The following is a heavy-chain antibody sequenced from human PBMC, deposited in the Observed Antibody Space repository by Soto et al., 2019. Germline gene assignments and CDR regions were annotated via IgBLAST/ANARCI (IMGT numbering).Heavy chain of an antibody. Sequence: EVQLVESGGGLVQPGGSLRLSCAASGFTFSSYSMNWVRQAPGKGLEWVSYISSSSCTIYYADSVKGRFTISRDNAKNSLYLQMNSLRAEDTAVYYCARDNGGYCSSTSCYSYAFDIWGQGTMVTVSS. CDR3: ARDNGGYCSSTSCYSYAFDI. CDR2: ISSSSCTI. D-gene: IGHD2-2*02. V-gene: IGHV3-48*01. CDR1: GFTFSSYS. J-gene: IGHJ3*02.